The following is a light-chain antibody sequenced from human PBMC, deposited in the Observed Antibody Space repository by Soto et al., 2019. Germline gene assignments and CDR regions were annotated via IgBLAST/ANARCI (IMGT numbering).Light chain of an antibody. CDR2: RNN. J-gene: IGLJ2*01. V-gene: IGLV1-47*01. CDR1: SSNIGYSY. Sequence: QSVVTQPPSASGTPGQRVTISCSGGSSNIGYSYVYWYQQVPGTAPKLLIQRNNQRPSGVPGRFSGSKSGTSASLAISGLRSEDEADYFCAAWDDSLRGVIFGGGTKVTVL. CDR3: AAWDDSLRGVI.